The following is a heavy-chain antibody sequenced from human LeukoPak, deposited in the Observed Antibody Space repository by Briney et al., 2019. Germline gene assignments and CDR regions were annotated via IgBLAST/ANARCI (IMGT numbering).Heavy chain of an antibody. CDR2: ISSRGRTI. CDR3: ARDPESAAGPDYYYFYGMDA. J-gene: IGHJ6*02. V-gene: IGHV3-11*01. Sequence: GGSLRLSCAASGFTFSDYYMSWIRQAPGKGLEWISYISSRGRTIYYADSVNGRFTISRDNAKKSLYLQMNSLRAEDTAVYYCARDPESAAGPDYYYFYGMDAWGQGTTVTVSS. CDR1: GFTFSDYY. D-gene: IGHD6-13*01.